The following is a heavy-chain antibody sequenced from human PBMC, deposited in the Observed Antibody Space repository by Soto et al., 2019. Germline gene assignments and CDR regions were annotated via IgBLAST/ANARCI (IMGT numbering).Heavy chain of an antibody. CDR3: AKAPGRDSGYDCFFYY. Sequence: QVQLVESGGGVVQPGTSLRLSCAASGFTFSSHDMHWVRQAPGKGLEWVADISDDGSKKYYADSVKGRFTVSRDNSKNTLYLQMNSLRAEDTAVYYCAKAPGRDSGYDCFFYYWGQGILVTVSS. CDR1: GFTFSSHD. V-gene: IGHV3-30*18. D-gene: IGHD5-12*01. J-gene: IGHJ4*01. CDR2: ISDDGSKK.